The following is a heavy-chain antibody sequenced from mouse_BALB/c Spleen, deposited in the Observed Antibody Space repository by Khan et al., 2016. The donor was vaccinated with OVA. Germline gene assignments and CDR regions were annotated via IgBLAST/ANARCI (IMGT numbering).Heavy chain of an antibody. D-gene: IGHD1-2*01. CDR1: GYTFTDYY. J-gene: IGHJ3*01. CDR3: ARRNYFGYPFAY. Sequence: QVQLQQSGAELARPGASVKLSCKASGYTFTDYYINWVKQRTGQGLEWIGEISPGSGDTYYNEKFKGKATLTADKSSSTVYLQLSSLNAEASAVYFCARRNYFGYPFAYWGQGTLVTVSA. CDR2: ISPGSGDT. V-gene: IGHV1-77*01.